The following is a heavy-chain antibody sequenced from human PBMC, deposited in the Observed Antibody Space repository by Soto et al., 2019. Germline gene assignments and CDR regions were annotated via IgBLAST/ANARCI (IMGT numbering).Heavy chain of an antibody. CDR2: IIPIFGTA. CDR1: GGTFSSYA. V-gene: IGHV1-69*01. Sequence: QVQLVQSGAEVKKPGSSVKVSCKASGGTFSSYAISWVRQAPGQGLEWMGGIIPIFGTANYAQTFQGRVTITADESTSTAYLELSSLRSEDTAVYYCARDMGEGILTGYYDYWGQGTLVTVSS. D-gene: IGHD3-9*01. J-gene: IGHJ4*02. CDR3: ARDMGEGILTGYYDY.